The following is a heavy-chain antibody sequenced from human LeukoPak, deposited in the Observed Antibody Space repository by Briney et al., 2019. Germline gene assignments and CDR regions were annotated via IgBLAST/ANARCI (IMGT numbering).Heavy chain of an antibody. V-gene: IGHV4-4*07. D-gene: IGHD3-10*01. CDR1: GGSIGSYY. CDR3: ARVVGSGTYKAWFDP. J-gene: IGHJ5*02. Sequence: SETLSLTCTVSGGSIGSYYWSWIRQPAGKGLEWIGRIYTSGSTNYNPSLKSRVTMSVDTSKNQFSLKLSSVTAADTAVYYCARVVGSGTYKAWFDPWGQGTLVTVSS. CDR2: IYTSGST.